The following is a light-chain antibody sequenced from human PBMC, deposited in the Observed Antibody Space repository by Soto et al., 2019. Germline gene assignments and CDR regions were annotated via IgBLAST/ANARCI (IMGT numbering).Light chain of an antibody. CDR2: GAS. CDR1: QSVSSSF. Sequence: EIVLTQSPGTLSLSPGERATLSCRASQSVSSSFLAWYQQKPGQAPRLLIYGASSRATGLPDRFSGSGSAADADHTISSLEPDDVLVYYTPQYGLLPLTCGGGPKLEIK. J-gene: IGKJ4*01. CDR3: PQYGLLPLT. V-gene: IGKV3-20*01.